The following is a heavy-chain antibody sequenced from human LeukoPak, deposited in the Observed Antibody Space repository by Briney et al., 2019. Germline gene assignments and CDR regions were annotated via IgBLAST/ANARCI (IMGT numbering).Heavy chain of an antibody. CDR1: GFTFSSYG. J-gene: IGHJ4*02. Sequence: GGSLRLSCAASGFTFSSYGMHWVRQAPGKGLEWVAVIWYDGSNKYYADSVKGRFTISRDNSKNTLYLQMNSLRAEDTAVYYCARERSSSWYPGFDYWGQGTLVTVSS. CDR3: ARERSSSWYPGFDY. V-gene: IGHV3-33*01. CDR2: IWYDGSNK. D-gene: IGHD6-13*01.